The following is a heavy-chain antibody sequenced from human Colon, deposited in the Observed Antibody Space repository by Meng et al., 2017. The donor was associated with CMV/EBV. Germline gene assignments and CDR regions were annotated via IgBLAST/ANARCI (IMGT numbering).Heavy chain of an antibody. CDR2: IYGSGNT. CDR3: WKAGGYYYYQD. D-gene: IGHD5-12*01. J-gene: IGHJ1*01. V-gene: IGHV4-4*07. CDR1: GVSLSGYL. Sequence: VQLVQSGGGLVKPWEALFFTWSASGVSLSGYLWSWVRQRAGKGLVWIEQIYGSGNTTYNASLVRGVITSASNNKKKFFQMQLYRTAADTAAYYCWKAGGYYYYQDWGQGTLVTVSS.